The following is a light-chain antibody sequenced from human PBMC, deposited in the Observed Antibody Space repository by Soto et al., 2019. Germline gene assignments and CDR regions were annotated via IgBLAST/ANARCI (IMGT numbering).Light chain of an antibody. CDR2: EVN. J-gene: IGLJ1*01. CDR1: SSDIGAYDY. V-gene: IGLV2-14*01. CDR3: FSFTNTSTHG. Sequence: QSLLTRPASLSGSPGQSITISCTGTSSDIGAYDYVSWFQQHPGKAPKLMISEVNNRPSGVSNRFSGSKSGNTAYLTISGLQVEEEAEYFCFSFTNTSTHGFGPGTKVTVL.